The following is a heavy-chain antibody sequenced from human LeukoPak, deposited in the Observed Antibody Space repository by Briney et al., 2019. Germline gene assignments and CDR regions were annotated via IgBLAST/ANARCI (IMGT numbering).Heavy chain of an antibody. Sequence: GGSLRLSCAASGFTFSSYSMNWVRQAPGKGLEWVSSISSSSSYIYYADSVKGRFTISRDNSKNTLYLQMNSLRAEDTAVYYCAKDLGSYGYCWGQGTLVTVSS. CDR1: GFTFSSYS. CDR3: AKDLGSYGYC. D-gene: IGHD5-18*01. CDR2: ISSSSSYI. V-gene: IGHV3-21*04. J-gene: IGHJ4*02.